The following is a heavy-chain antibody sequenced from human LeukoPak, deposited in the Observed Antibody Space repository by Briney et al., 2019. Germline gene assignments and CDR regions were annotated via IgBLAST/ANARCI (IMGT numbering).Heavy chain of an antibody. J-gene: IGHJ4*02. CDR3: ARDRGIAAAGIGN. Sequence: SETLSLTCAVSGYSISSGYYWGWIRQPPGKGLEWIGSIYHSGSTYYNPSLKSRVTISVDTSKNQFSLKLSSVTAADTAVYYCARDRGIAAAGIGNWGQGTLVTVSS. V-gene: IGHV4-38-2*02. D-gene: IGHD6-13*01. CDR2: IYHSGST. CDR1: GYSISSGYY.